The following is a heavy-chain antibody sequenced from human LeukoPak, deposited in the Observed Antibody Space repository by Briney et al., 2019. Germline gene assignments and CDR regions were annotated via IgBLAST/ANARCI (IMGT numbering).Heavy chain of an antibody. CDR1: GFTVSGAY. D-gene: IGHD1-26*01. Sequence: GGSLRLSCVASGFTVSGAYIHWVRQAPGKGLEWVANIKQDGSEKYYVDSVKGRFTISRDTAKNSLYLQMNSLKTEDTAVYYCTTVESVGATDYWGQGTLVTVSS. CDR2: IKQDGSEK. CDR3: TTVESVGATDY. J-gene: IGHJ4*02. V-gene: IGHV3-7*03.